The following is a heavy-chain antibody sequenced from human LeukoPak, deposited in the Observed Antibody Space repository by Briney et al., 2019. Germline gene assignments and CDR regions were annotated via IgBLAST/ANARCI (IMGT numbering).Heavy chain of an antibody. CDR1: GFTFSNTW. V-gene: IGHV3-15*01. CDR2: IKSKTDGGTT. CDR3: STDSTIVY. J-gene: IGHJ4*02. Sequence: GGSLRPSCAASGFTFSNTWMSWVRQAPGKGLEWVGRIKSKTDGGTTDYAAPVKGRFSISRDDSKNTLYLQMNSLKTEDTAVYYCSTDSTIVYWGQETLVTVSS. D-gene: IGHD3-9*01.